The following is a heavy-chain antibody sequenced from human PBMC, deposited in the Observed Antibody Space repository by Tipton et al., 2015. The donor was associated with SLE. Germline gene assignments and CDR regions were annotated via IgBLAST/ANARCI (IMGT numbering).Heavy chain of an antibody. J-gene: IGHJ1*01. CDR1: GGSISSGGYY. V-gene: IGHV4-39*07. CDR2: IYHSGST. D-gene: IGHD2-21*02. Sequence: TLSLTCTVSGGSISSGGYYWGWIRQPPGKGLEWIGSIYHSGSTYYNPSLKSRVTISVDTSKNQFSLKLSSVTAADTAVYYCARARAYCGGDCYSAEFFQHWGQGTLVTVSS. CDR3: ARARAYCGGDCYSAEFFQH.